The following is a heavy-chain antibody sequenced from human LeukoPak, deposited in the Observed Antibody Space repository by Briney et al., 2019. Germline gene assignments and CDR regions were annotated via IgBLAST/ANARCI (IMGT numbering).Heavy chain of an antibody. CDR3: ARPREYGAFDY. Sequence: SETLSLTCAVSGGSISSSNWWSWVRQPPGKGLEWIGSIYYSGSTYYNPSLKSRVTISVDTSKNQFSLKLSSVTAADTAVYYCARPREYGAFDYWGQGTLVTVSS. D-gene: IGHD4-17*01. V-gene: IGHV4-39*01. J-gene: IGHJ4*02. CDR2: IYYSGST. CDR1: GGSISSSNW.